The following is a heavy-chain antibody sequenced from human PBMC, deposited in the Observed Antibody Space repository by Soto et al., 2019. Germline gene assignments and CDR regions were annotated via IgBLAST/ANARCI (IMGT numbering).Heavy chain of an antibody. CDR2: IKSKTDGGTT. D-gene: IGHD5-12*01. CDR3: TARWLSFHSTTSYGIYA. J-gene: IGHJ6*02. Sequence: GGSLRLSCAASGFTFSNAWMNWVRQAPGKGLEWVGRIKSKTDGGTTDYAAPVKGRFTISRDDSKNTLYLQMNSLKTEDTAVYYCTARWLSFHSTTSYGIYAWGQGTTLPISS. V-gene: IGHV3-15*07. CDR1: GFTFSNAW.